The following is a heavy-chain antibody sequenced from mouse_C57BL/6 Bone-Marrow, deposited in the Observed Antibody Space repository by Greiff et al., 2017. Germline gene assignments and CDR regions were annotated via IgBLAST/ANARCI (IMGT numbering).Heavy chain of an antibody. V-gene: IGHV1-81*01. D-gene: IGHD2-2*01. J-gene: IGHJ1*03. CDR3: ARSLPYGFYWYFDV. CDR2: IYPRSGNT. CDR1: GYTFTSSG. Sequence: VQLQQSGAELARPGASVKLSCKASGYTFTSSGISWVKQRTGQGLEWIGEIYPRSGNTYYNEKFKGKATLTADKSSSTAYMELRSLTSEDSAVYFCARSLPYGFYWYFDVWGTGTTVTVSS.